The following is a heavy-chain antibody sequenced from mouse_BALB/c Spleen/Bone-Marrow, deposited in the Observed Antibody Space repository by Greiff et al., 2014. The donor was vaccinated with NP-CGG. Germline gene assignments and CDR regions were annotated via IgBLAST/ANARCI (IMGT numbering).Heavy chain of an antibody. D-gene: IGHD2-4*01. CDR3: AGWGITSYYFDY. V-gene: IGHV1-82*01. CDR1: GYAFSSSW. J-gene: IGHJ2*01. Sequence: QVQLQQSGPELMKPGASVKISCKASGYAFSSSWMNWVKQRPGQGLEWIGRIYPGDGDTNYNGKFKGKATLTADKSSSTAYMQLSSLTSVDSAVYFCAGWGITSYYFDYWGQGTTLTVSS. CDR2: IYPGDGDT.